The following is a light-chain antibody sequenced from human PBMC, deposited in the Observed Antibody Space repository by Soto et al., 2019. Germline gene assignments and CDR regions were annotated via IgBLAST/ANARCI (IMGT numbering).Light chain of an antibody. J-gene: IGLJ2*01. CDR3: ATWDDSLSGPV. Sequence: QSVLTQPPSASGTPGQRVTISCSGRSSNIESNYVYWYQQFPGTAPKLLIYRNNKRPSEVPDRFSGSKTGTSASVAISGLRSEDEADYHCATWDDSLSGPVFGGGTKVTVL. CDR1: SSNIESNY. CDR2: RNN. V-gene: IGLV1-47*01.